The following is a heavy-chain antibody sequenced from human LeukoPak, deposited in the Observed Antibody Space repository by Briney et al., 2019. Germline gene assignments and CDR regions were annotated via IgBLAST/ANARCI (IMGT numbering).Heavy chain of an antibody. V-gene: IGHV4-39*07. D-gene: IGHD6-13*01. CDR2: IYYSGST. Sequence: SETLSLTCTVSGGSISSSSYYWGWIRQPPGKGLEWIGSIYYSGSTYYNPSLKSRVTISVDTSKNQFSLKLSSVTAADTAVYYCARGGWSSSWFANDYWGQGTLVTVSS. CDR3: ARGGWSSSWFANDY. J-gene: IGHJ4*02. CDR1: GGSISSSSYY.